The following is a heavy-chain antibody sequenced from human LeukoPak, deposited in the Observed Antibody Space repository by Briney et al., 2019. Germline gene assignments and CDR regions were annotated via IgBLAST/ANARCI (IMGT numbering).Heavy chain of an antibody. V-gene: IGHV3-30*03. CDR2: ISYDGSNK. D-gene: IGHD6-19*01. J-gene: IGHJ4*02. CDR1: GFTVSSNY. Sequence: GGSLRLSCAASGFTVSSNYMSWVRQAPGKGLEWVAVISYDGSNKYYADSVKGRFTISRDNSKNTLYLQMNSLRAEDTAVYYCARRVYNSGWYIDYWGQGTLVTVSS. CDR3: ARRVYNSGWYIDY.